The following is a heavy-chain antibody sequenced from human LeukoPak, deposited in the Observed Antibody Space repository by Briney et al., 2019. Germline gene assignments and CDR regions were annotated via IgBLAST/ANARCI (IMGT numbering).Heavy chain of an antibody. CDR3: ARDTMRDYWYFDL. V-gene: IGHV4-34*01. CDR1: GGSFSGYY. Sequence: KPSETLSLTCAVYGGSFSGYYWSWIRQPPEKGLEWIGEINHSGSTNYNPSLKSRVTISVDTSKNQFSLKLSSVTAADTAVYYCARDTMRDYWYFDLWGRGTLVTVSS. CDR2: INHSGST. D-gene: IGHD2-2*01. J-gene: IGHJ2*01.